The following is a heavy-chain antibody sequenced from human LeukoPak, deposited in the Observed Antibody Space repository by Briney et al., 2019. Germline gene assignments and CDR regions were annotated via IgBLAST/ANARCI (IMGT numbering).Heavy chain of an antibody. V-gene: IGHV1-2*02. Sequence: PSVKVSLKASVYTFTSYSISWVRRAPGQRLEWVGGINPNSGGTNYAQKYQRSVITTRETSISTTYMEQSRLRSDDTAVYYCAGGGVAAAGTDKYYYGMDVWGQGTTATVSS. D-gene: IGHD6-13*01. CDR2: INPNSGGT. J-gene: IGHJ6*02. CDR1: VYTFTSYS. CDR3: AGGGVAAAGTDKYYYGMDV.